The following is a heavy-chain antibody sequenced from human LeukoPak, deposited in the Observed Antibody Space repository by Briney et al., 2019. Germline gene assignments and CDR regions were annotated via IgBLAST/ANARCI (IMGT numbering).Heavy chain of an antibody. CDR3: ARTYYYGSGRYFDY. CDR2: IYTSGST. CDR1: GGSISSYY. J-gene: IGHJ4*02. D-gene: IGHD3-10*01. V-gene: IGHV4-4*07. Sequence: PSETLSLTCTVSGGSISSYYWSWIRQPAGKGLEWIGRIYTSGSTNYNPSLKSRVTISVDTSKNQFSLKLSSVTAADTAIYYCARTYYYGSGRYFDYWGQGTLVTVSS.